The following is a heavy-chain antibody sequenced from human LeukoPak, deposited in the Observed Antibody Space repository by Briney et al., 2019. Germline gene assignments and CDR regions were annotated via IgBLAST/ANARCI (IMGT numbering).Heavy chain of an antibody. V-gene: IGHV3-30-3*01. D-gene: IGHD1-1*01. CDR2: ISYDGSTN. CDR3: ARDIGYLNAFDI. J-gene: IGHJ3*02. CDR1: GFAFSRHA. Sequence: PGGSLRLSCAASGFAFSRHAMYWVRQPPGKGLEWVAVISYDGSTNYYADSVKGRFTISRDNSKNMMYLQMNSLRAEDTAVYYCARDIGYLNAFDIWGQGTMVTVSS.